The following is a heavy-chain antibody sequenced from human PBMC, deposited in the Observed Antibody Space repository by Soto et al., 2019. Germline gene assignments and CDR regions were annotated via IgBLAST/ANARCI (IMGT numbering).Heavy chain of an antibody. J-gene: IGHJ4*02. D-gene: IGHD5-18*01. V-gene: IGHV3-21*01. CDR2: ISSSSSYI. Sequence: PGGSLRLSCAASGFTFSSYSMNWLRQAPGKGLEWVSSISSSSSYIYYADSVKGRFTISRDNAKNSLYLQMNSLRAEDTAVYYCARDPGVDTAINWGQGTLVTVSS. CDR3: ARDPGVDTAIN. CDR1: GFTFSSYS.